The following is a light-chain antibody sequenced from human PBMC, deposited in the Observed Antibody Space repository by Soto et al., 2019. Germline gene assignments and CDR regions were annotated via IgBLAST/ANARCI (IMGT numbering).Light chain of an antibody. CDR1: SSDVGRYNY. J-gene: IGLJ2*01. CDR3: SSYTSSNTLI. V-gene: IGLV2-14*03. Sequence: QSALTQPASVSGSPGQSITISCTGTSSDVGRYNYVSWYQQHPGKAPKLMIYDVSDRPSGVSDRFSGSKSGDTASLTISGLQAEDEAAYYCSSYTSSNTLIFGGGTKVTVL. CDR2: DVS.